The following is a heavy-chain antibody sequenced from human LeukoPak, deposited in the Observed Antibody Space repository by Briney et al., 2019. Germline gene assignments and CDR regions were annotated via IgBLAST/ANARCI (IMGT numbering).Heavy chain of an antibody. D-gene: IGHD1-1*01. CDR1: GYRFTTYW. CDR2: IYPGDSDT. Sequence: GESLRISCKASGYRFTTYWIGWVRQMPGKGLECMGIIYPGDSDTRYSPSFQGQVTISADKSISTAYLQWSSLKASDTAMYYCARHETGPYFDYWGQGPWSPSPQ. V-gene: IGHV5-51*01. J-gene: IGHJ4*02. CDR3: ARHETGPYFDY.